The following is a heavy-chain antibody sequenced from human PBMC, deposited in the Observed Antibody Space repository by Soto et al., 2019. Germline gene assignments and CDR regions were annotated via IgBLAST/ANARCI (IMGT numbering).Heavy chain of an antibody. CDR2: ISYDGSNK. J-gene: IGHJ4*02. CDR1: GFTFSNYG. CDR3: AKDGGMAAAGPRY. V-gene: IGHV3-30*18. Sequence: QVQLVESGGGVVQPGRSLRLSCAASGFTFSNYGMHWVRQAPGKGLEWVAVISYDGSNKYYVDSVKGRFTISRDNSKNTLYLQMNSLRAEDTAFYYCAKDGGMAAAGPRYWGQGTLVTVSS. D-gene: IGHD6-25*01.